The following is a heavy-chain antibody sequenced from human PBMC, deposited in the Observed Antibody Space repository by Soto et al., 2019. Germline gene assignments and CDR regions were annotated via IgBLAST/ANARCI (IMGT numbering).Heavy chain of an antibody. J-gene: IGHJ3*02. V-gene: IGHV3-48*02. CDR1: GFTLSSYS. CDR3: ARDFVLSSGWTQDAFDI. Sequence: GGIRRFSCAASGFTLSSYSMNWVRPTPGKVLEWVSYISSSSSAIYYADSVKGRFTISRDNAKNSLYLQMNSLGDEDTAVYYCARDFVLSSGWTQDAFDIWGQETMVTVSS. D-gene: IGHD6-19*01. CDR2: ISSSSSAI.